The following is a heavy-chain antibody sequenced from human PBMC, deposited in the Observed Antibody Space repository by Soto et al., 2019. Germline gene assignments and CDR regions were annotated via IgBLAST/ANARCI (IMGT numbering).Heavy chain of an antibody. CDR2: IIPLFGTP. Sequence: QVQVVQSGGEVRRPGSSVKVSCKASGDTFKNCVISWVRQAPGQGLEWMGGIIPLFGTPDFAQRFQGRLTITTDESTTTAYMELSRLRSEDTATYYCAAELGFGKLSVVWGQGTTVIVSS. CDR3: AAELGFGKLSVV. J-gene: IGHJ6*02. D-gene: IGHD3-10*01. CDR1: GDTFKNCV. V-gene: IGHV1-69*01.